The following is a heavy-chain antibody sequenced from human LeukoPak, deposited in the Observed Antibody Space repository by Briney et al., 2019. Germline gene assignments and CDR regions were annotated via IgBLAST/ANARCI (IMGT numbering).Heavy chain of an antibody. Sequence: SETLSLTCTVSGGSISSGDYYWSWIRQPPGKGLEWIGYIYYSGSTYYNPSLKSRVTIPVDTSKNQFSLKLSSVTAADTAVYYCASRFGELLPDYWGQGTLVTVSS. D-gene: IGHD3-10*01. CDR1: GGSISSGDYY. V-gene: IGHV4-30-4*01. CDR2: IYYSGST. J-gene: IGHJ4*02. CDR3: ASRFGELLPDY.